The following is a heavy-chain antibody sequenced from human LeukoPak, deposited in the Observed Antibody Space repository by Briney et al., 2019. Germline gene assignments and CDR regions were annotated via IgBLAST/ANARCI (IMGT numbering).Heavy chain of an antibody. D-gene: IGHD3-10*01. CDR2: IYTSGST. J-gene: IGHJ4*02. CDR3: ARTGVPATQSLDY. V-gene: IGHV4-61*02. CDR1: GGSISSGSYY. Sequence: SQTLSLTCTVSGGSISSGSYYWSWIRQPAGKGLEWIGRIYTSGSTNFNPSLKSRVTISVDTSKNQFSLKLSSVTAADTAVYYCARTGVPATQSLDYWGQGTLVTVSS.